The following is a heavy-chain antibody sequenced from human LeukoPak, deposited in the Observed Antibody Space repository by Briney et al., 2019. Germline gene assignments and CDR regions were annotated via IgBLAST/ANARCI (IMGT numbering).Heavy chain of an antibody. Sequence: SETLSLTCAVYGGSFSGYYWSWIRQPPGKGLEWIGEINHSGSTNYNPSLKSRVTISVDTSKNQFSLKLSSVTAADTAVYYCARGPYGDYLSWFDPWGQGTLVTVSS. D-gene: IGHD4-17*01. CDR3: ARGPYGDYLSWFDP. CDR1: GGSFSGYY. V-gene: IGHV4-34*01. J-gene: IGHJ5*02. CDR2: INHSGST.